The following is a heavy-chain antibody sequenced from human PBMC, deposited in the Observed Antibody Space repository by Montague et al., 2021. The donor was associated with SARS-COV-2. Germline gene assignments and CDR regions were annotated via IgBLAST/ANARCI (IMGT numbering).Heavy chain of an antibody. CDR3: ARRVHAGCGSGAIDY. D-gene: IGHD2-21*01. V-gene: IGHV4-39*01. J-gene: IGHJ4*02. CDR1: GDSIRSSSYY. Sequence: SETLSLTCTVAGDSIRSSSYYWGWIRQPPGRGLEWIGSIYNDGSTYYNPSFKSRVTISVDTSKTQFSLKLSSVTAADTAVYSCARRVHAGCGSGAIDYWGQGTLVTVSS. CDR2: IYNDGST.